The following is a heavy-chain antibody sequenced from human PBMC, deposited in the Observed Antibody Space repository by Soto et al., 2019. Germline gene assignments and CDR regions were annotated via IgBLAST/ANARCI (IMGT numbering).Heavy chain of an antibody. V-gene: IGHV4-4*02. Sequence: SETLSLTCAVSGGSISSSNWWSWVRQPPGKGLEWIGEIYQSGSTNYNPSLKSRVTISVDKSKNQFSLKLSSVTAADTAVYYCARAGQTRMLGLVTAKVVRRGENWFDPWGQGTLVTVSS. CDR2: IYQSGST. J-gene: IGHJ5*02. D-gene: IGHD2-21*02. CDR3: ARAGQTRMLGLVTAKVVRRGENWFDP. CDR1: GGSISSSNW.